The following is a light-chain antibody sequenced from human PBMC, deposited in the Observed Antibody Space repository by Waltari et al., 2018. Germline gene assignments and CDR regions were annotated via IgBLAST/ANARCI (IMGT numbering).Light chain of an antibody. V-gene: IGLV3-10*01. Sequence: SYELTQPPSVSMSPGQTARITCSGEALPKKFASWFQQKSGQAPVLVMYEDNKRPSGIPQKFSGSSSGTVATLTISGAQLEDEADYYWYSTDNSGHGVFGGGTKVTVL. CDR3: YSTDNSGHGV. CDR2: EDN. CDR1: ALPKKF. J-gene: IGLJ3*02.